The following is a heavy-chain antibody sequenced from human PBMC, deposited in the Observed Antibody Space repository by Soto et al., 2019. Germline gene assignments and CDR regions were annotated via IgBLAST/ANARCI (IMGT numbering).Heavy chain of an antibody. CDR2: ISYDGSNK. CDR1: GFTFSSYG. V-gene: IGHV3-30*18. D-gene: IGHD3-10*01. J-gene: IGHJ4*02. Sequence: GGSLRLSCAASGFTFSSYGMHWVRQAPGKGLEWVAVISYDGSNKYYADSVKGRFTISRDNSKNTLYLQMNSLRAEDTAVYYCAKDLRDGSGSPFDYWGQGTLVTVSS. CDR3: AKDLRDGSGSPFDY.